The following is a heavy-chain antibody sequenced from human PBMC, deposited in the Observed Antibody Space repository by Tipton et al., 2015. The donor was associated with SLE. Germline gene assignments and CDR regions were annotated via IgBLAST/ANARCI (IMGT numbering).Heavy chain of an antibody. D-gene: IGHD6-19*01. V-gene: IGHV4-34*01. CDR2: INHSGST. J-gene: IGHJ4*02. CDR3: ARHFAVAGDYFDY. CDR1: GGSFSGYY. Sequence: TLSLTCAVYGGSFSGYYWSWIRQPPGKGLEWIEEINHSGSTNYNPSLKSRVTISVDTSKNQFSLKLSSVTAADTAVYYCARHFAVAGDYFDYWGQGTLVTVSS.